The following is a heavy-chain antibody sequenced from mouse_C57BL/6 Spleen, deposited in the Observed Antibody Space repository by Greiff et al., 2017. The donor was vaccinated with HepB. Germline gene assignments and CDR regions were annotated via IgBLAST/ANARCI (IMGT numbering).Heavy chain of an antibody. CDR3: ARDYYGSSPWFAY. CDR1: GYTFTSYW. D-gene: IGHD1-1*01. J-gene: IGHJ3*01. V-gene: IGHV1-69*01. Sequence: QVQLQQPGAELVMPGASVKLSCKASGYTFTSYWMHWVKQRPGQGLEWIGEIDPSDSYTNYNQKFKGKSTLTVDKSSSTAYMQLSSLTSEDSAVYNCARDYYGSSPWFAYWGQGTLVTVSA. CDR2: IDPSDSYT.